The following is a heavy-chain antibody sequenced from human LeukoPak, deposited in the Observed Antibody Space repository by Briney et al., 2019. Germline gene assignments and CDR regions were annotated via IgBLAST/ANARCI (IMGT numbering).Heavy chain of an antibody. CDR2: ISGSGGGT. CDR3: ARAPVTSCRGAYCYPFDY. CDR1: GFTFSNYA. J-gene: IGHJ4*02. Sequence: GGSLRLSCAASGFTFSNYAMAWVRQAPGKGLEWVSSISGSGGGTYYADSVRGRFTISRDNSKNTLYLQMNSLRVEDAAVYYCARAPVTSCRGAYCYPFDYWGQGTLVTVSS. V-gene: IGHV3-23*01. D-gene: IGHD2-21*01.